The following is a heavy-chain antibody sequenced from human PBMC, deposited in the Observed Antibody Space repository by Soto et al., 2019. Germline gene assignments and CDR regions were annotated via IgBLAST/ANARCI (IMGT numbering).Heavy chain of an antibody. Sequence: QVQLVQSGAEVKKPGSSVKVSCKASGGTFSSYAISWVRQAPGQGLEWLGGIIPIFGTANYAQKFQGRVTITAEETTSTAYMEMSIMRSENTAVYYCASSYVYKIGVYCVQGTLVTVS. CDR1: GGTFSSYA. J-gene: IGHJ4*02. D-gene: IGHD5-18*01. V-gene: IGHV1-69*12. CDR2: IIPIFGTA. CDR3: ASSYVYKIGVY.